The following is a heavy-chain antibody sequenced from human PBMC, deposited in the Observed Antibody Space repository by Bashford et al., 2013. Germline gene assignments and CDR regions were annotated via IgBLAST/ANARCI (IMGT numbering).Heavy chain of an antibody. CDR2: ISYSGST. J-gene: IGHJ6*02. CDR3: SRVTHYYYYGMDV. Sequence: SETLSLTCSVSGGSISPYYWSWIRQPPGKGLEWIGYISYSGSTNYNPSLRGRVTMSVDTSKSQFSLRLSSVTAADTAVYYCSRVTHYYYYGMDVWGQGTTVTVSS. V-gene: IGHV4-59*01. CDR1: GGSISPYY. D-gene: IGHD4-23*01.